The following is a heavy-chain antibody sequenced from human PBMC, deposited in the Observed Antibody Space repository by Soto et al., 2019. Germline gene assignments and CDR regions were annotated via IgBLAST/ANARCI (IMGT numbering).Heavy chain of an antibody. Sequence: EVQLVESGGGLVQPGGSLRLSCAASGFTFSSYSMNWVRQAPGKGLEWVSYISSSSSTIYYADSVKGRFTISRDNAKNSLYLQMNSLRDEDTAVYYCARDIGCSGGSCYYYGMDVWGQGTTVPVSS. J-gene: IGHJ6*02. CDR2: ISSSSSTI. V-gene: IGHV3-48*02. CDR3: ARDIGCSGGSCYYYGMDV. CDR1: GFTFSSYS. D-gene: IGHD2-15*01.